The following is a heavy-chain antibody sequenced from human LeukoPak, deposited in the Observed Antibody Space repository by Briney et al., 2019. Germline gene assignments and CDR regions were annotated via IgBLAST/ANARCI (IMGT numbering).Heavy chain of an antibody. CDR3: AIIPVEMATIRNFDY. V-gene: IGHV1-8*01. CDR2: MNPNSGNT. J-gene: IGHJ4*02. Sequence: GASVKVSFKASGYTFTIYDINWVRQATGQGLEWMGWMNPNSGNTGYTQKFQGRVTITRNTSISTAYMELSSLRSEDTAVYYCAIIPVEMATIRNFDYWGQGTLVTVSS. D-gene: IGHD5-24*01. CDR1: GYTFTIYD.